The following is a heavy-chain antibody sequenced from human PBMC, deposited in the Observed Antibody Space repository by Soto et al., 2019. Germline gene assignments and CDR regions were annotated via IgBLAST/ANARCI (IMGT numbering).Heavy chain of an antibody. CDR1: GFTFSSYS. V-gene: IGHV3-48*02. J-gene: IGHJ6*02. CDR3: ARDEGTTGYYYGMDV. Sequence: EVQLVESVGGLVQPGGSLRLSCAASGFTFSSYSMNWVRQAPGKGLEWVSYISSSSSTIYYADSVKGRFTISRDNAKYSVYLQMNSLRDEDTAVYYCARDEGTTGYYYGMDVWGQGTTVTVSS. CDR2: ISSSSSTI. D-gene: IGHD2-8*02.